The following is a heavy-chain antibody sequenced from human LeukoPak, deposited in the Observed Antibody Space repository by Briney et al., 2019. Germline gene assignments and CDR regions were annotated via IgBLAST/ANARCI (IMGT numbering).Heavy chain of an antibody. CDR2: IKQDGSDK. Sequence: GGSLRLSCAASGFTFSSYWMSWVRQAPGKGLEWVANIKQDGSDKYYVDSVKGRFTISRDNAKNSLYLQMNSLKASDTAMYYCARAPYYYDTPPYFDYWGQGTLVTVFS. CDR1: GFTFSSYW. CDR3: ARAPYYYDTPPYFDY. D-gene: IGHD3-22*01. V-gene: IGHV3-7*04. J-gene: IGHJ4*02.